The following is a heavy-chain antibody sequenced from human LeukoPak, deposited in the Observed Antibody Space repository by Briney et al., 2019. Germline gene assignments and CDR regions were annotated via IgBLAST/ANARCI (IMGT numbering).Heavy chain of an antibody. D-gene: IGHD2-2*01. Sequence: ASVKVSCKASGYTFTGCYMHWVRQAPGQGLEWMGWINPNSGGTNYAQKFQGRVTMTRDTSISTAYMELSRLRSDDTAVYYCATDPGEIVPAAKGPRGDYCYGMDVWGQGTTVTVSS. CDR2: INPNSGGT. CDR1: GYTFTGCY. J-gene: IGHJ6*02. CDR3: ATDPGEIVPAAKGPRGDYCYGMDV. V-gene: IGHV1-2*02.